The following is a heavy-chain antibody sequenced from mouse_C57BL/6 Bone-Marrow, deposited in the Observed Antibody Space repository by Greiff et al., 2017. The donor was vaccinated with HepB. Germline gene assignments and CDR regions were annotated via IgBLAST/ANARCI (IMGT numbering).Heavy chain of an antibody. CDR3: ARRGILITTVVADYFDY. V-gene: IGHV1-72*01. CDR1: GYTFTSYW. J-gene: IGHJ2*01. CDR2: IDPNSGGT. D-gene: IGHD1-1*01. Sequence: VQLQQPGAELVKPGASVKLSCKASGYTFTSYWMHWVKQRPGRGLEWIGRIDPNSGGTKYNEKFKSKATLTVDKPSSTAYMQLSSLTSEDSAVYYCARRGILITTVVADYFDYWGQGTTLTVSS.